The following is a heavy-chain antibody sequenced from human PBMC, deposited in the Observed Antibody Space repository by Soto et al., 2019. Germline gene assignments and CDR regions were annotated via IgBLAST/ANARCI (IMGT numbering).Heavy chain of an antibody. CDR2: LYYGRSA. CDR3: ALRSMAVVPEY. D-gene: IGHD3-22*01. Sequence: QVQLQESGPGLVKPSETLSLTCAVSGDSISSYYCMWIRQPPGKGLESIGYLYYGRSANFNPSLQSRVTQSVDTSTNQCSLTLISMAAADTAVYYCALRSMAVVPEYWGQGTLVTVSS. V-gene: IGHV4-59*01. J-gene: IGHJ4*02. CDR1: GDSISSYY.